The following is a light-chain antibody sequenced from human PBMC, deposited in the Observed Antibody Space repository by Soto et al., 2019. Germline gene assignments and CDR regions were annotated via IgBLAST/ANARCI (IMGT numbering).Light chain of an antibody. J-gene: IGKJ1*01. V-gene: IGKV1-27*01. CDR1: QDISKY. CDR3: QKYNDAPMT. Sequence: PMTQSPSSLSASVGDRVTITCRSSQDISKYLAWYQQRPGKVPKLLISDASSLQSGVPSRFSGSGSGTDFTLTISSLQPEDVATYYCQKYNDAPMTFGQGTKVEL. CDR2: DAS.